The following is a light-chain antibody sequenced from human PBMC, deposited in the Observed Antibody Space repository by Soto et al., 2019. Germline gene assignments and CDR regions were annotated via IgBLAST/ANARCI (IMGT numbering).Light chain of an antibody. Sequence: QSVLTQPASVSGSPGQSITISCTGTSSDVGGYDYVTWYQQYPGKAPKLVIHDVTRRPSGVSYRFSGSKSGTTASLTISGLQAEDEADYYCCSYSSSTSYVFGTGTKVTVL. CDR2: DVT. V-gene: IGLV2-14*03. CDR3: CSYSSSTSYV. CDR1: SSDVGGYDY. J-gene: IGLJ1*01.